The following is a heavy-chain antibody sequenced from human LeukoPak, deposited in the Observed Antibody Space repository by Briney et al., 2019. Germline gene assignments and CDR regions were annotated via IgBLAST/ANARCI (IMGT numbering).Heavy chain of an antibody. J-gene: IGHJ4*02. Sequence: GASVKVSCKASGYTFTGYYMHWVRQAPGQGLEWMGWIYPNSGGTNYAQKFQGGVTMTRDTSISTSYMELSSLISDDTAVYYCAREGRPSGYDFWGQGTLVTVSS. CDR2: IYPNSGGT. CDR3: AREGRPSGYDF. D-gene: IGHD6-25*01. V-gene: IGHV1-2*02. CDR1: GYTFTGYY.